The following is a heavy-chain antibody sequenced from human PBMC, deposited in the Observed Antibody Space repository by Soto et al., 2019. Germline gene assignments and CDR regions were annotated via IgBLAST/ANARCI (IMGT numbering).Heavy chain of an antibody. CDR2: ISAHNGNT. J-gene: IGHJ4*02. V-gene: IGHV1-18*01. CDR1: GYAFTTYG. D-gene: IGHD1-1*01. CDR3: ARGRYGDY. Sequence: QVHLVQSGAEVKKPGASVKVSCKGSGYAFTTYGITWVRQAPGQGLEWMGWISAHNGNTNYAQKLQGRVTATRDTSTSTAYMELRSLRSYDTAVYYCARGRYGDYGGQGALVTVSS.